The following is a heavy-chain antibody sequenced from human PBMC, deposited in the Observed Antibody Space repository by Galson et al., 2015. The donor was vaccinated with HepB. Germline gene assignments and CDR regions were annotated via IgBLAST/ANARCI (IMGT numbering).Heavy chain of an antibody. Sequence: SVKVSCKASGYTFTSYGISWVRQTPGQGLEWVGWINPYNGNTNYAQKLQGRVTMTTDTSTRTAYMELRSLRPDDTAVYYGARGPLFGELNCILVFQHWGQGTLVTVSS. CDR2: INPYNGNT. D-gene: IGHD3-10*02. J-gene: IGHJ1*01. V-gene: IGHV1-18*04. CDR1: GYTFTSYG. CDR3: ARGPLFGELNCILVFQH.